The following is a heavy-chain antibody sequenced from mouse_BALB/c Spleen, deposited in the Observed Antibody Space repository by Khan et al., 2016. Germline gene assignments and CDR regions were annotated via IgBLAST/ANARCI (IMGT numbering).Heavy chain of an antibody. J-gene: IGHJ2*01. CDR1: GFTFSDSW. Sequence: EVKLEESGGGLVKPGGSMKLSCAASGFTFSDSWMDWVNQSPEKGLEWVAEIRSKANNHATYYAVSGKVRFTIARDDSKSSVYLQMDNLRGEDTRIYYCRSVYFDYWGQGTTLTVSS. CDR3: RSVYFDY. V-gene: IGHV6-6*01. CDR2: IRSKANNHAT.